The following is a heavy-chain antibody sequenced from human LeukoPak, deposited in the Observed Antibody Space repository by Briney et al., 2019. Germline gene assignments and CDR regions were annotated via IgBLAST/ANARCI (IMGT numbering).Heavy chain of an antibody. CDR3: ARGGSYSGGTDFDY. Sequence: SETLSLTCTVSGGSISSYYWSWIRQPAGKGLEWIGRIYTSGSTNYNPSLKSRVTMSVDTSKNQFSLKLSSVTAADTAVYYCARGGSYSGGTDFDYWGQGTLVTVSS. J-gene: IGHJ4*02. V-gene: IGHV4-4*07. CDR2: IYTSGST. CDR1: GGSISSYY. D-gene: IGHD1-26*01.